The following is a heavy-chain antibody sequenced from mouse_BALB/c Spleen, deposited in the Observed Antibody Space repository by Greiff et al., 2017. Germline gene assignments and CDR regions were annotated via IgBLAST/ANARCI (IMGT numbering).Heavy chain of an antibody. Sequence: VQLQQSGPELVKPGASVKMSCKASGYTFTSYVMHWVKQKPGQGLEWIGYINPYNDGTKYNEKFKGKATLTSDKSSSTAYMELSSLTSEDSAVYYCARGGLLRHYWYFDVWGAGTTVTVSS. J-gene: IGHJ1*01. V-gene: IGHV1-14*01. CDR3: ARGGLLRHYWYFDV. CDR2: INPYNDGT. CDR1: GYTFTSYV. D-gene: IGHD1-2*01.